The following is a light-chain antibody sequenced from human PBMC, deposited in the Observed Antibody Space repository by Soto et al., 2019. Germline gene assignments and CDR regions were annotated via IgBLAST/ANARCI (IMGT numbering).Light chain of an antibody. Sequence: EIVLTQSPATLSLSPGDRATLSCRASQSVGSYLAWYQHKPGQPPRLLIYDASNRATGIPARFSGSGSVTDFTLTISSLEPEDSAVYYCQQRSSYYSFGQGTKLEIK. CDR3: QQRSSYYS. V-gene: IGKV3-11*01. CDR1: QSVGSY. J-gene: IGKJ2*03. CDR2: DAS.